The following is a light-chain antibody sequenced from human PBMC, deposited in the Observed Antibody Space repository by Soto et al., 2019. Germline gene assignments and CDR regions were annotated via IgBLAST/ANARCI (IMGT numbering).Light chain of an antibody. CDR1: QNITNN. J-gene: IGKJ5*01. CDR3: QQYYGLPPLT. CDR2: HAS. V-gene: IGKV1-33*01. Sequence: DIQMTQSPSSLSASIGDRVTITCQASQNITNNLSWYQQKPGKAPNLLIYHASKLAKGVTSRFSGSGSGTDFSFIITSLQREDLATYYCQQYYGLPPLTFGQGT.